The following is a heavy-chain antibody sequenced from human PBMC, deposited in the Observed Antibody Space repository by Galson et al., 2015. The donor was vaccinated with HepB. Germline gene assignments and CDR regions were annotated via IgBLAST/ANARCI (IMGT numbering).Heavy chain of an antibody. V-gene: IGHV3-30*04. Sequence: SLRLSCAASGFTFSSYAMHWVRQAPGKGLEWVAVISYDGSNKYYADSVKGRFTISRDNSKNTLYLQMNSLRAEDTAVYYCARAMRRRMVVAATPFDYWGQGTLVTVSS. J-gene: IGHJ4*02. CDR3: ARAMRRRMVVAATPFDY. CDR2: ISYDGSNK. D-gene: IGHD2-15*01. CDR1: GFTFSSYA.